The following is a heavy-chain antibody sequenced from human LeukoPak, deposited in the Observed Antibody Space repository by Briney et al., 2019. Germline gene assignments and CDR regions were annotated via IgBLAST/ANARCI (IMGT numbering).Heavy chain of an antibody. Sequence: KTSETLSLTCAVYGGSFSGYYWSWIRQPPGKGLEWIGEINHSGSTNYNPSLKSRVTISVDRSKNQFSLKLSSVTAADTAVYYCAREVDTAMGHFDYWGQGTLVTVSS. CDR2: INHSGST. V-gene: IGHV4-34*01. CDR3: AREVDTAMGHFDY. D-gene: IGHD5-18*01. CDR1: GGSFSGYY. J-gene: IGHJ4*02.